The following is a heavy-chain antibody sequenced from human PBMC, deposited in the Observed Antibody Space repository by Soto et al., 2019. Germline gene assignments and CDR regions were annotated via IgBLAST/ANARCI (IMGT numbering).Heavy chain of an antibody. Sequence: QVQLVQSGAEVKKPGASVKVSCKASGYTFTSYAMHWVRQAPGQRLEWMGWINAGNGNTKYSQKFQGRVTITRDTSASTAYMELSSLRSEDTAVYYCARTRLRYFDWLPYYYYYGMDVWGQGTTVTVSS. CDR1: GYTFTSYA. V-gene: IGHV1-3*01. D-gene: IGHD3-9*01. CDR3: ARTRLRYFDWLPYYYYYGMDV. CDR2: INAGNGNT. J-gene: IGHJ6*02.